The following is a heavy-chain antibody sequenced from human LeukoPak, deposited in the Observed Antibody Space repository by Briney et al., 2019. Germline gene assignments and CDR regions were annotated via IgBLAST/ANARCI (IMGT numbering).Heavy chain of an antibody. Sequence: ASVKVSCKASGYTFTSYGISWVRQAPGQGLEWMGWISAYNGNTNYAQKLQGRVTMTTDTSTSTAYMELRSLRSDDTAVYYCARVRYRLAETYIDDWGQGTLVTASS. D-gene: IGHD3-16*01. CDR2: ISAYNGNT. CDR1: GYTFTSYG. V-gene: IGHV1-18*01. CDR3: ARVRYRLAETYIDD. J-gene: IGHJ4*02.